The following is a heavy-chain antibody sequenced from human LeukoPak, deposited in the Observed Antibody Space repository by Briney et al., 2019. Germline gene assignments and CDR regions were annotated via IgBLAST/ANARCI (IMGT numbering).Heavy chain of an antibody. V-gene: IGHV4-59*01. CDR3: ARVGIKGPGNWFGP. D-gene: IGHD1-14*01. CDR1: GGSINSYY. CDR2: IYYSGST. Sequence: PETLSLTRTVSGGSINSYYWSWIRQPPGKSLERIGYIYYSGSTNYNPSLKSRVTISVDTSKNQFSLKLSSVTAADTAVYYCARVGIKGPGNWFGPWGQGTLVTVSS. J-gene: IGHJ5*02.